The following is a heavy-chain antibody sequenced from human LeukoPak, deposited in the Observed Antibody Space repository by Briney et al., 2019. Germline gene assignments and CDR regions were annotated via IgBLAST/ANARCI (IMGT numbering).Heavy chain of an antibody. D-gene: IGHD3-3*01. CDR3: ATDPRTTVFGTFRYYYMDV. CDR2: IDPDSGYT. V-gene: IGHV1-2*02. J-gene: IGHJ6*03. CDR1: GYTFTGYY. Sequence: ASVKVSCKASGYTFTGYYMHWVRQAPGQGLEWMGWIDPDSGYTNYAQKFQGRVTMTRDTSINTAYMSRLTSDDTAVYYCATDPRTTVFGTFRYYYMDVWGEGTTVAVSS.